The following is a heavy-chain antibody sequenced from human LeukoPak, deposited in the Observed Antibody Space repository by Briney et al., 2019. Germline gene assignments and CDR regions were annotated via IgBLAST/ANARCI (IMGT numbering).Heavy chain of an antibody. CDR1: GFTFDDYT. CDR3: AKAAHPTRKYDFWSGPRVYYFDY. D-gene: IGHD3-3*01. Sequence: GGSLRLSCAASGFTFDDYTMHWVRQAPGKGLEWVSLISWVGGSTYYADSVKGRFTISRDNSKNSLYLQMNSLRTEDTALYYCAKAAHPTRKYDFWSGPRVYYFDYWGQGTLVTVSS. J-gene: IGHJ4*02. V-gene: IGHV3-43*01. CDR2: ISWVGGST.